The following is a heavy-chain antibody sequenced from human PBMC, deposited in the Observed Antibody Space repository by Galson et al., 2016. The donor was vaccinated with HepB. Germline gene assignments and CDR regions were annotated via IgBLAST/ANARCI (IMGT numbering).Heavy chain of an antibody. Sequence: SETLSLTCTVSGGSVSSPSCYWSWIRQPPGKGLEWIGYVFYSGNTNYNPSLKSRVTISVDTSKNHFSLNLSSVTAADTAVYYCARDTFYSGSSWGQGTLVTVSS. D-gene: IGHD1-26*01. CDR1: GGSVSSPSCY. J-gene: IGHJ4*02. V-gene: IGHV4-61*03. CDR2: VFYSGNT. CDR3: ARDTFYSGSS.